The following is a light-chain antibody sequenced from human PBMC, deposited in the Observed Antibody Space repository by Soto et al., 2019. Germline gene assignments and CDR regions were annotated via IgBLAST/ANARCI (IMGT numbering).Light chain of an antibody. CDR1: QSVSSTY. V-gene: IGKV3-20*01. CDR3: QQCGSSST. Sequence: EIVLTQSPGTLSLSPGERATLSCRASQSVSSTYLAWYQQKPGQAPRLLILGASSRATGIPDRFNGSGSGTDFTLTISRLEPEDFAVYYCQQCGSSSTFGQGTRLEVK. J-gene: IGKJ5*01. CDR2: GAS.